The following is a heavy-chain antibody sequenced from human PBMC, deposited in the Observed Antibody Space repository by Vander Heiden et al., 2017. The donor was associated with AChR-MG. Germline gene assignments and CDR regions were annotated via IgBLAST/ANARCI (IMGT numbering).Heavy chain of an antibody. CDR3: VRAVTTMTHWYFDL. J-gene: IGHJ2*01. CDR2: IFPSGGT. CDR1: GGPISRAGYS. V-gene: IGHV4-30-2*01. Sequence: QLQLQESGPGLVKPSQTLSLTCAISGGPISRAGYSWSWSRQRPGKGLEWIGYIFPSGGTAYNPYLKSRVTISADRSKTHFSLELTSVTAADTAVYYCVRAVTTMTHWYFDLWGRGTLVTVSS. D-gene: IGHD4-17*01.